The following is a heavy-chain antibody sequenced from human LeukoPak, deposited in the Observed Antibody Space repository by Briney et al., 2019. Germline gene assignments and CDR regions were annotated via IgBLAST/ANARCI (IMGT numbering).Heavy chain of an antibody. CDR2: IYSGGST. V-gene: IGHV3-66*02. CDR3: ARESGDGYNPFDY. J-gene: IGHJ4*02. Sequence: GGSLRLSCAASGFTVSSNYMSWVRQAPGKGLEWVSVIYSGGSTYYADSVKGRFTISRDSSKNTLYLQMNSLRAEDTAVYYCARESGDGYNPFDYWGQGTLVTVSS. D-gene: IGHD5-24*01. CDR1: GFTVSSNY.